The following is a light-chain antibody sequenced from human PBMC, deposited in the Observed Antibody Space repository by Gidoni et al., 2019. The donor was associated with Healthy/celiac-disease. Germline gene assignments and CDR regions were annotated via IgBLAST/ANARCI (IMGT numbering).Light chain of an antibody. CDR1: QSISSW. CDR3: QQYNSSYT. Sequence: DIQMTQSPSTLSASVGDRVTITCRASQSISSWLAWYQQKPGKAPKLLIYDASSLESGVPSRFSGSGSGKEFTLTISSLQPDDVANYYCQQYNSSYTFGQGTKLEIK. J-gene: IGKJ2*01. CDR2: DAS. V-gene: IGKV1-5*01.